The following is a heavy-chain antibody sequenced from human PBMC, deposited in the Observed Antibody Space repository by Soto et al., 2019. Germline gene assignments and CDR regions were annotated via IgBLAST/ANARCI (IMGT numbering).Heavy chain of an antibody. CDR3: ARAPLLSSRHVNSLYYYGMDV. CDR1: GFAFNSHS. J-gene: IGHJ6*02. V-gene: IGHV3-21*01. D-gene: IGHD3-16*02. Sequence: EVQLVDSGGGLVKPGGSLRLSCAASGFAFNSHSMTWVRQAPGKGLEWVSSISISSGYIYYADSVRGRFTISRDNSKNSLSLEMNSLRVDDTAVYFCARAPLLSSRHVNSLYYYGMDVWGPGTTVTVAS. CDR2: ISISSGYI.